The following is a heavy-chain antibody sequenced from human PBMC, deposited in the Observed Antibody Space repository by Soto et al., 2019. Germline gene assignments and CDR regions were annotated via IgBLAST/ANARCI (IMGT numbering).Heavy chain of an antibody. CDR2: ISVGGSTT. CDR3: AKGSSSSRPYYFDY. D-gene: IGHD2-2*01. J-gene: IGHJ4*02. CDR1: GFSFSSYS. Sequence: GGSLRLSCAASGFSFSSYSLNWVRQAPGKGLEWVSYISVGGSTTYYADSVKGRFTISRDNSKNTLSLQMNSLRAEDTAVYFCAKGSSSSRPYYFDYWGQGSLVTVSS. V-gene: IGHV3-48*01.